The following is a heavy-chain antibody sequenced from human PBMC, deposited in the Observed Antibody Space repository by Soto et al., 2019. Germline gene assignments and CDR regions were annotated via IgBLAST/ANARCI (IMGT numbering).Heavy chain of an antibody. D-gene: IGHD3-10*01. CDR1: CNSFTGSC. Sequence: AASGKVSCEASCNSFTGSCMDCGRQAPGQGLEWMGWINPNSGGTNYAQKFQGWVTTTRDTSISTAYMELSRLRSDDTAVYYCARDFYSITMVRGVMPTYYGMDVWGQGTTDTVSS. CDR2: INPNSGGT. J-gene: IGHJ6*02. CDR3: ARDFYSITMVRGVMPTYYGMDV. V-gene: IGHV1-2*04.